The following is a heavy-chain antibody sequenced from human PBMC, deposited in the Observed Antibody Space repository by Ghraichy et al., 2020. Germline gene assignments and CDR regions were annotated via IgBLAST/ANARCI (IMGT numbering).Heavy chain of an antibody. CDR1: GYTFTGYY. CDR3: ARGEGPGLRCSEGPIQSFDY. J-gene: IGHJ4*02. CDR2: INPNSGGT. V-gene: IGHV1-2*02. D-gene: IGHD3-10*02. Sequence: ASVKVSCKASGYTFTGYYMHWVRQAPGQGLEWMGWINPNSGGTNYAQKFQGRVTITRDTSISTAYMELSRLRSDDTAVYYCARGEGPGLRCSEGPIQSFDYWGQGTLVTVSS.